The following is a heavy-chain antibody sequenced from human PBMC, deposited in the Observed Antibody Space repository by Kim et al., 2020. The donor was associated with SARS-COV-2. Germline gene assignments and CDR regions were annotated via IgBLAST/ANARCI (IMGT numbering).Heavy chain of an antibody. D-gene: IGHD6-6*01. Sequence: NYYVDSVKGRFTISRDTDKSSLFLQMNSLRAEDTAVYYCARGHTTSSGVYWGQGTVVTVSS. CDR2: N. J-gene: IGHJ4*02. CDR3: ARGHTTSSGVY. V-gene: IGHV3-7*04.